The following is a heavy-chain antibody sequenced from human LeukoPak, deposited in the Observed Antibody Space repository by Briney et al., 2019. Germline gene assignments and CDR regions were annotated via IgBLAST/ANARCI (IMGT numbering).Heavy chain of an antibody. CDR2: ISSSGSTI. J-gene: IGHJ4*02. D-gene: IGHD4-11*01. V-gene: IGHV3-11*04. Sequence: GGSLRLSCAASGFTFSDYYMRWIREAPGKGLERVSYISSSGSTIYYADSVKGRFTISRDNATNSLYLQMNSLRAEDTAVYYCARGDDYSNHNDYWGQGTLVTVSS. CDR3: ARGDDYSNHNDY. CDR1: GFTFSDYY.